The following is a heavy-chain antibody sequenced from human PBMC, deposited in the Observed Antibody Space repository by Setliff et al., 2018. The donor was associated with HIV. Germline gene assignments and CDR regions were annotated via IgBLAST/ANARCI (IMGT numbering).Heavy chain of an antibody. CDR1: GGSISSGSNY. D-gene: IGHD3-22*01. V-gene: IGHV4-61*02. CDR2: IYTSGST. J-gene: IGHJ3*02. CDR3: ASEVCRHSGGYCYDSYAFDI. Sequence: SETLSLTCTVSGGSISSGSNYWSWIRQPAGKGLEWIGRIYTSGSTNYNPSLKSRFTVSRDDTKNSLYLQMSSLRAEDTAIYYCASEVCRHSGGYCYDSYAFDIWGQGTLVTVSS.